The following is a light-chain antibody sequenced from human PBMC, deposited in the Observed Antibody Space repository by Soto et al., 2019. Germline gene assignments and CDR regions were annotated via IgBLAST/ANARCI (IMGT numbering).Light chain of an antibody. Sequence: DIQMTQSPSTLSASVGDRVIITCRASQSISNWLAWYQQKPGKAPNLLIYKASSLKSGVPSRFSGSGSGTEFTLSISSLQPDDFATYYCQQYDTYWPFGEGTKVEFK. CDR3: QQYDTYWP. CDR2: KAS. V-gene: IGKV1-5*03. J-gene: IGKJ1*01. CDR1: QSISNW.